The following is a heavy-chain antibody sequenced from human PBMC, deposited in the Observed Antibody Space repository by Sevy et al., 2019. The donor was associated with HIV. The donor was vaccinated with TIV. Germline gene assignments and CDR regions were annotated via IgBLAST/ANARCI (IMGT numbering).Heavy chain of an antibody. J-gene: IGHJ6*02. CDR1: GGSISSDGYY. D-gene: IGHD2-2*01. CDR2: IYYNGNS. V-gene: IGHV4-31*03. CDR3: ARDACTSPSCQHWGYYALDV. Sequence: SETLSLTCTVSGGSISSDGYYWSWIRQHPGKGLEWIGYIYYNGNSDYNPSLKSRVAISVDTSKNQCSLRLSSVTAADTAVYYCARDACTSPSCQHWGYYALDVWGQGTTVTVSS.